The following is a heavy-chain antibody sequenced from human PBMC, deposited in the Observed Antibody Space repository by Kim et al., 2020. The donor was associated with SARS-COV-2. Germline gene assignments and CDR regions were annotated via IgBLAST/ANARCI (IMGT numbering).Heavy chain of an antibody. Sequence: GGSLRLSCAASGFTFSNYAMSWVRQAPGKGLEWVSYIRGGGAVTHYAGSVKGRCTISRDNFKNTQYLQVDSLRAEDTAVYYCAKCHSDWGNDAFDIWGLGTMVTVSS. V-gene: IGHV3-23*01. D-gene: IGHD3-16*01. J-gene: IGHJ3*02. CDR2: IRGGGAVT. CDR3: AKCHSDWGNDAFDI. CDR1: GFTFSNYA.